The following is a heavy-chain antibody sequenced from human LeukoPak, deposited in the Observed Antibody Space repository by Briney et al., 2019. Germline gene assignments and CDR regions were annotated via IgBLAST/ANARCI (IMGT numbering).Heavy chain of an antibody. Sequence: PGGSLRLSCAASGFPFSDHYMSWIRRAPGKGLEWVSCISSSGSIIYSADSVKGRFTISRDNAKNSLYLQMNSLRAEDTAVYYCARGQGFPTYWGQGSLVTVSS. J-gene: IGHJ4*02. CDR1: GFPFSDHY. CDR2: ISSSGSII. CDR3: ARGQGFPTY. V-gene: IGHV3-11*01.